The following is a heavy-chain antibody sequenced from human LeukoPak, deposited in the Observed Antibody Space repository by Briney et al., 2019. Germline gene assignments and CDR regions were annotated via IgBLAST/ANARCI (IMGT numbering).Heavy chain of an antibody. J-gene: IGHJ4*02. V-gene: IGHV3-74*01. D-gene: IGHD4-17*01. CDR2: IKSDGSNT. Sequence: GGSLRLSCAASGFTFSSYWMHWVRQAPGKGLVWVSRIKSDGSNTNYADSVKGRFTISRDNAKNTLYLQMISLRAEDTAVYYCARAILTPGGATVTRYFDYWGQGTLVTVSS. CDR1: GFTFSSYW. CDR3: ARAILTPGGATVTRYFDY.